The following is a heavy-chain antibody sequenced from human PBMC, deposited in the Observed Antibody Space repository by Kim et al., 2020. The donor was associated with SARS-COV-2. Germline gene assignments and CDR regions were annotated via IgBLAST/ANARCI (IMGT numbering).Heavy chain of an antibody. CDR2: ISGYNGDT. CDR1: GYSFATYG. CDR3: ARAEGQYDSSGQFDP. J-gene: IGHJ5*02. D-gene: IGHD3-22*01. Sequence: ASVKVSCKTSGYSFATYGITWVRQAPGQGLEWMGWISGYNGDTNYAAHFQDRVTMTIDTSSRTAYMEMRGLRSDDTAVFYCARAEGQYDSSGQFDPWGPGTLVTVSS. V-gene: IGHV1-18*01.